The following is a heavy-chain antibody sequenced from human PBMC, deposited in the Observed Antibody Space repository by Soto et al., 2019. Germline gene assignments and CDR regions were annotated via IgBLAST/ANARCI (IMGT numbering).Heavy chain of an antibody. Sequence: QITLKESGPTLVKPTQTLTLTCTFSGFSLSTSGVGVGWIRQPPGKALEWLALIYWDDDKRYSPSLKSRLTITKDTSKNQVVRTMTNMDPVDTATYYWAHRRGSGWYGNWGQGTLVTVSS. CDR3: AHRRGSGWYGN. CDR1: GFSLSTSGVG. CDR2: IYWDDDK. J-gene: IGHJ4*02. D-gene: IGHD6-19*01. V-gene: IGHV2-5*02.